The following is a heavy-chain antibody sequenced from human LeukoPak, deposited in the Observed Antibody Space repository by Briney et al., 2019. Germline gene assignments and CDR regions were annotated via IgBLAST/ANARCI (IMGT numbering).Heavy chain of an antibody. Sequence: GSLRLSCAASGFTFSSYSMNWVRQAPGKGLEWVSSISSSSSYIYYADSVKGRFTISRDNAKNSLYLQMNSLRAEDMALYYCAKGSAATSRASLDYWGQGTLVTVSS. J-gene: IGHJ4*02. CDR2: ISSSSSYI. V-gene: IGHV3-21*04. CDR3: AKGSAATSRASLDY. CDR1: GFTFSSYS. D-gene: IGHD6-13*01.